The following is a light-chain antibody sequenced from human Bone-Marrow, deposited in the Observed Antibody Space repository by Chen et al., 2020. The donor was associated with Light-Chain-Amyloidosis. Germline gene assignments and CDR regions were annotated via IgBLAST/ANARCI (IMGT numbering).Light chain of an antibody. CDR2: RDT. Sequence: SYELTQPPSVSVSPGQTARINCSGDDLPTKYAYWYQQKPGQAPVLVIHRDTERPSGISEQFSGSSSGTTATLTISGVQAEDEADYHCQSADSSGTYEVIFGGGTKLTVL. CDR1: DLPTKY. V-gene: IGLV3-25*03. CDR3: QSADSSGTYEVI. J-gene: IGLJ2*01.